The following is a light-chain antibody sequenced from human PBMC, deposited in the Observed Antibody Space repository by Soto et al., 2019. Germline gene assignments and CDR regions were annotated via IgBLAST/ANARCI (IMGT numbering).Light chain of an antibody. CDR3: QQYGSSRRT. CDR2: GAS. Sequence: EIVLTQSPGTLSLSPRERATLSCRASQSVSSSYLAWYQQKPGQAPRLLIYGASSRATGIPDRFSGSGSGTDFTLTISRLEPEDFAVYYCQQYGSSRRTFGQGTKVDIK. V-gene: IGKV3-20*01. CDR1: QSVSSSY. J-gene: IGKJ1*01.